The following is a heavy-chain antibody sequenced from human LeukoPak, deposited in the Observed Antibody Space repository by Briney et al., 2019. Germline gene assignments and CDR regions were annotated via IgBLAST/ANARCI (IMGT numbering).Heavy chain of an antibody. J-gene: IGHJ3*02. Sequence: SVKVSCKASGGTFSSYAISWVRQAPGQGLEWMGGIIPIFGTANYAQKFQGRVTITADESTSTAYMELSSLRSEDTAVYYCARQAYGDYDPHAFDIWGQGTMVTVSS. D-gene: IGHD4-17*01. CDR2: IIPIFGTA. V-gene: IGHV1-69*13. CDR1: GGTFSSYA. CDR3: ARQAYGDYDPHAFDI.